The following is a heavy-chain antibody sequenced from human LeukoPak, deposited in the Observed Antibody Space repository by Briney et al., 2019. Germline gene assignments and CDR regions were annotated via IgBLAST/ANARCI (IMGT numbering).Heavy chain of an antibody. J-gene: IGHJ4*02. Sequence: GASVKVSCKTSGFAFSDYYIHWVRQAPGQGPEWLGCIHPNSDGITSAQMFQGRVTMTRDTSLSTAYMELSRLKSDDTAAYYCAREIYPYQKAKDYWGQGTLLIVSA. D-gene: IGHD2-2*02. CDR1: GFAFSDYY. CDR2: IHPNSDGI. CDR3: AREIYPYQKAKDY. V-gene: IGHV1-2*02.